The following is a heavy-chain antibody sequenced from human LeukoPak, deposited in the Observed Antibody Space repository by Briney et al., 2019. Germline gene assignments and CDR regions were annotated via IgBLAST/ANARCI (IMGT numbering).Heavy chain of an antibody. Sequence: ASVKVSCTASGYTFTSYDINWVRQATGQGLEWMGWMNPNSGNTGYAQKFQGRVTMTRNTSISTAYMELSSLRSEDTAVYYCARGGVGATNFDYWGQGTLVTVSS. V-gene: IGHV1-8*01. D-gene: IGHD1-26*01. J-gene: IGHJ4*02. CDR2: MNPNSGNT. CDR1: GYTFTSYD. CDR3: ARGGVGATNFDY.